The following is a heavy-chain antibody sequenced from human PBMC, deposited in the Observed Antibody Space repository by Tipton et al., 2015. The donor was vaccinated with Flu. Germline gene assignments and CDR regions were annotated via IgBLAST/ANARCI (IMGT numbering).Heavy chain of an antibody. Sequence: TLSLTCSVSGDSVTSAGYYWSWIRQPPGKGLEWVGYIYFSGTAYYNPSLKSRVTISLDTSKNQFSLKLTPVTAADTAVYYCAREHFYDTDLLDWYIDLWGRGTLVTVSS. D-gene: IGHD3-22*01. CDR1: GDSVTSAGYY. CDR3: AREHFYDTDLLDWYIDL. CDR2: IYFSGTA. J-gene: IGHJ2*01. V-gene: IGHV4-61*08.